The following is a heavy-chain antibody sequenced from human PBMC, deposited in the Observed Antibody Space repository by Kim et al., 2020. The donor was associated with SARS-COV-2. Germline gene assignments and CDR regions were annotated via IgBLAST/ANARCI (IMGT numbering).Heavy chain of an antibody. CDR3: ARDHDILTGYRH. V-gene: IGHV4-31*02. D-gene: IGHD3-9*01. J-gene: IGHJ4*02. Sequence: YTHPAHKSRVTLSVDTSKNPFSLKLSSVTAADTAVYYCARDHDILTGYRHWGQGTLVTVSS.